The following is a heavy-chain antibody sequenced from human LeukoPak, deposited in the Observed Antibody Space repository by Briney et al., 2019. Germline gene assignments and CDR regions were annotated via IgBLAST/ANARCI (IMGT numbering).Heavy chain of an antibody. CDR3: ARLGGDTGYVDDAFYI. Sequence: SETLSLTCSVSGGSLSHEYWNWIRQSPGRRLEWIGFFSYSGDSYYGGETIYNPSLDSRVSIAVDTSRKLVSLILTSVTAAATALYFCARLGGDTGYVDDAFYIWGQGTMVTVSS. CDR1: GGSLSHEY. V-gene: IGHV4-59*13. D-gene: IGHD5-12*01. J-gene: IGHJ3*02. CDR2: SYYGGET.